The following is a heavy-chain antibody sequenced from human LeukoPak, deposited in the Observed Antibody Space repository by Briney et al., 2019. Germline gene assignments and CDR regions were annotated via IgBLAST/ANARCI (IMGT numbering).Heavy chain of an antibody. CDR1: GGSISSSSYY. CDR3: ARRGYSYGSTNYWFDP. J-gene: IGHJ5*02. CDR2: IYYSGST. D-gene: IGHD5-18*01. V-gene: IGHV4-39*01. Sequence: PSETLSLTCTVSGGSISSSSYYWGWTRQPPGKGLGWIGCIYYSGSTYYNPSLKSRVTISVDTSKNQVFQKLSSVTAADTAVYYCARRGYSYGSTNYWFDPWGQGTLVTVSS.